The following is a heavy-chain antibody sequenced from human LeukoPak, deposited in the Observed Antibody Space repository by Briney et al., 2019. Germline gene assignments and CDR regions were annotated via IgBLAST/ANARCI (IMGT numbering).Heavy chain of an antibody. V-gene: IGHV3-30-3*01. J-gene: IGHJ4*02. CDR2: ISYDGSNK. Sequence: GGSLRLSCAASGFTFSSYAMHWVRQAPGKGLEWVAVISYDGSNKYYADSVKGRFTISRDNSKNTLYLQMNSLRAEDTAVYYCARALAGGYLDYWGQGTLVTVSS. CDR3: ARALAGGYLDY. CDR1: GFTFSSYA. D-gene: IGHD2-8*02.